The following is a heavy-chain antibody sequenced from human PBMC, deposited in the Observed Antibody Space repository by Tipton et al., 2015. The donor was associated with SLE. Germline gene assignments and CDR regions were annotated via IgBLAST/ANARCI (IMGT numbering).Heavy chain of an antibody. CDR3: ASGRLRSVDY. Sequence: TLSLTCTVSGGSISSTSYYWGWIRQPPGKGLEWIGSIYYSGTTYYNPSLKSRVTISVDTSKNQFSLKLSSVTAADTAVYYCASGRLRSVDYWGQGTLVTVSS. V-gene: IGHV4-39*07. J-gene: IGHJ4*02. CDR2: IYYSGTT. CDR1: GGSISSTSYY. D-gene: IGHD3-3*01.